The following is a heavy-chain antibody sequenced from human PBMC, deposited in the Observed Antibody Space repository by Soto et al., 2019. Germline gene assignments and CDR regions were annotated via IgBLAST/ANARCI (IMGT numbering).Heavy chain of an antibody. CDR1: GYTFTSYD. V-gene: IGHV1-8*01. J-gene: IGHJ4*02. D-gene: IGHD1-1*01. CDR2: MNPNSGNT. Sequence: GASVKVSCKASGYTFTSYDINWVRQATGQGLEWMGWMNPNSGNTGYAQKFQGRVTMTRNTSISTAYMELSSLRSDDTAVYYCARLYPYNGNVLYYFSFWGQGSLVTVSS. CDR3: ARLYPYNGNVLYYFSF.